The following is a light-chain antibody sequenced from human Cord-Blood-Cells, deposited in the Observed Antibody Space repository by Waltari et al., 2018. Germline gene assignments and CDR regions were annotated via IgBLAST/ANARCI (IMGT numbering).Light chain of an antibody. CDR1: QSISSY. J-gene: IGKJ2*01. CDR3: QQSYSTPYT. CDR2: DAS. V-gene: IGKV1-39*01. Sequence: DIQMTQSPSSLSASVGDRVTITCRASQSISSYLNWYQQKPGKAPKPLIYDASSLQSGVPSRFSGSGSGTDFTLTISSLQPEDFATYYCQQSYSTPYTFGQGTKLEIK.